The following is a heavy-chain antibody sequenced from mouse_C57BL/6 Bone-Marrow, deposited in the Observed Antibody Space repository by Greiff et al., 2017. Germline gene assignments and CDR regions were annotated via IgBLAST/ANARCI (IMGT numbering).Heavy chain of an antibody. D-gene: IGHD1-1*01. CDR2: IDPENGDT. CDR1: GFNIKDDY. V-gene: IGHV14-4*01. CDR3: TTLDSSYVAWFAY. Sequence: VQLQQSGAELVRPGASVKLSCTASGFNIKDDYMHWVKQRPEQGLEWIGWIDPENGDTDYASKFQGKATITADTSSNTAYLQLSSLTSEDTAVYYGTTLDSSYVAWFAYGGQGTLVTVSA. J-gene: IGHJ3*01.